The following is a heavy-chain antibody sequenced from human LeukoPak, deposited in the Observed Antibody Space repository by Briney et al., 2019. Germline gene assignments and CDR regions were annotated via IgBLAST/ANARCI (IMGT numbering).Heavy chain of an antibody. CDR3: ARDGRPSRYCNSTSCYRGDY. Sequence: ASVKVSCKASGYTFTGYYMHWVRQAPGQGLEWMGWINPNSGGTNYAQKFQGRVTMTRDTSISTAYMELSRLRSDDTAVYYCARDGRPSRYCNSTSCYRGDYWGQGTLVTVSS. J-gene: IGHJ4*02. CDR1: GYTFTGYY. V-gene: IGHV1-2*02. D-gene: IGHD2-2*01. CDR2: INPNSGGT.